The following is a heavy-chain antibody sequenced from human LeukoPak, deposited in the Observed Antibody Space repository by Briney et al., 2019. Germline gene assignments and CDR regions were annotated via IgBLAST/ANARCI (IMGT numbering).Heavy chain of an antibody. J-gene: IGHJ4*02. D-gene: IGHD1-26*01. CDR2: ISYDGSNK. CDR1: GFTFSSYG. V-gene: IGHV3-30*18. Sequence: PGGSLRLSCAASGFTFSSYGMHWVRQAPGKGLEWVAVISYDGSNKYYADSVKGRFTISRDNSKNTLYLQMNSLRAEDTAVYYCAKAGLRGSYYKYYFDYWGQGTLVTVSS. CDR3: AKAGLRGSYYKYYFDY.